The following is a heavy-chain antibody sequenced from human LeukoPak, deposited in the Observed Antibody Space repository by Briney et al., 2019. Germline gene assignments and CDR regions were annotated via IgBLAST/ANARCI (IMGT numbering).Heavy chain of an antibody. CDR1: GFTFSSYS. Sequence: GGFLRLSCAASGFTFSSYSMNWVRQAPGKGLEWVSYISSSSSTIYYADSVKGRFTISRDNAKNSLYLQMNSLRAEDTAVYYCAREAAGTRENYWGQGTLVTVSS. J-gene: IGHJ4*02. V-gene: IGHV3-48*04. CDR3: AREAAGTRENY. D-gene: IGHD3-10*01. CDR2: ISSSSSTI.